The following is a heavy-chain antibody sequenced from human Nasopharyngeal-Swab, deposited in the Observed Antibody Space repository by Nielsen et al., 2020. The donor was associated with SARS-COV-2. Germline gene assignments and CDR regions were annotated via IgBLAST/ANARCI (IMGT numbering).Heavy chain of an antibody. CDR3: ARVLDGYNGFDY. Sequence: GESLKISCAASGFTFSSYDMHWVRQATGKSLEWVSGIHSAGDTYYPGSVKGRFTISRENAKNSLYLQMNSLTAEDTAVYYCARVLDGYNGFDYWGQGTLVTVSS. J-gene: IGHJ4*02. D-gene: IGHD5-24*01. CDR1: GFTFSSYD. CDR2: IHSAGDT. V-gene: IGHV3-13*01.